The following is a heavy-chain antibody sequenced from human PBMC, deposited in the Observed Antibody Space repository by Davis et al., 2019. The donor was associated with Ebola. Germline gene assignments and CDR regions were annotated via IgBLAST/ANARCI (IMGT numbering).Heavy chain of an antibody. CDR1: GGSISGYY. D-gene: IGHD6-13*01. CDR3: ARGRGYSSSWSFYYYGMDV. V-gene: IGHV4-34*01. J-gene: IGHJ6*02. CDR2: INHSGST. Sequence: SETLSLTCTVSGGSISGYYWSWIRQPPGKGLEWIGEINHSGSTNYNPSLKSRVTISVDTSKNQFSLKLSSVTAADTAVYYCARGRGYSSSWSFYYYGMDVWGQGTTVTVSS.